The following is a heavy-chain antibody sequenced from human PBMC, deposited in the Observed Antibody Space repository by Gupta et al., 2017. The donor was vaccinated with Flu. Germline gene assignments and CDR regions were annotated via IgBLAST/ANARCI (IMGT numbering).Heavy chain of an antibody. D-gene: IGHD2-8*01. CDR2: IYPGDSDV. J-gene: IGHJ4*02. CDR1: GYIFTDYW. CDR3: ARAKYCSLGICYGFDS. Sequence: VQLVQSGAEVQKPGESLRISCNGSGYIFTDYWIGWVRQMPGKGLECMGVIYPGDSDVRYSPSFQGQVTISADKSISTAYLQWSSLKASDIAMYYCARAKYCSLGICYGFDSWGQGTLVTVSS. V-gene: IGHV5-51*03.